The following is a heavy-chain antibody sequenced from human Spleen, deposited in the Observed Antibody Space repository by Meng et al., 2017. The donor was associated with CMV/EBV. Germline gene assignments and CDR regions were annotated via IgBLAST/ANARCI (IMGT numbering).Heavy chain of an antibody. J-gene: IGHJ6*02. CDR3: ARGYCSSTSCYSYSV. CDR1: GFTVSSNY. CDR2: INHSGST. Sequence: ESLKISCAASGFTVSSNYMSWIRQPPGKGLEWIGEINHSGSTNYNPSLKSRVTISVDTSKNQFSLKLSSVTAADTAVYYCARGYCSSTSCYSYSVWGQGTTVTVSS. D-gene: IGHD2-2*01. V-gene: IGHV4-34*01.